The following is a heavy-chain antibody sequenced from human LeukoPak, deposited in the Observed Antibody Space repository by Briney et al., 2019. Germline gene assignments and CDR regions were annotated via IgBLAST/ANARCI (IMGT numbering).Heavy chain of an antibody. Sequence: GGSLRLSCAASGFTFSSYAMSWVRQAPGKGLEWVSAISGSGGSTYYADSVKGRFTISRDNSKNTLYLQMNSLRAEDTAVYHCAKVSVAARFPDYRGQGTLVTVSS. J-gene: IGHJ4*02. V-gene: IGHV3-23*01. D-gene: IGHD6-6*01. CDR2: ISGSGGST. CDR3: AKVSVAARFPDY. CDR1: GFTFSSYA.